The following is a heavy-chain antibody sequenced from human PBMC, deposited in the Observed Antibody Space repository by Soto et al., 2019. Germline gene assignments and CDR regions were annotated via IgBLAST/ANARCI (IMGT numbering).Heavy chain of an antibody. CDR3: XXXXXXXXXXXXXXXXX. J-gene: IGHJ4*02. CDR2: ISYDGANK. V-gene: IGHV3-30*03. Sequence: QVQLVESGGGVVQPGRTLRLSCAASGFTFSSYGIHWVRQAPGKGLEWVALISYDGANKYYADSVKGRFTISRDNSKNTLXXQMXXXXXXXXXXXXXXXXXXXXXXXXXXXXXXWGQGTLVTVSS. CDR1: GFTFSSYG.